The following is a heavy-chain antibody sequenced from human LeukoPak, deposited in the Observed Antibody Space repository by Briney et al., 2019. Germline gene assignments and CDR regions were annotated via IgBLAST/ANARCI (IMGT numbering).Heavy chain of an antibody. J-gene: IGHJ4*02. D-gene: IGHD3-16*01. CDR2: IIPIFGTA. CDR3: AREIGDLYYFDY. CDR1: GYIFTSYG. Sequence: SVKVSCKASGYIFTSYGINWVRQAPGQGLEWIGWIIPIFGTANYAQKFQGRVTITTDESTSTAYMELSSVRPEDTAVYYCAREIGDLYYFDYWGQGTLVTVSS. V-gene: IGHV1-69*05.